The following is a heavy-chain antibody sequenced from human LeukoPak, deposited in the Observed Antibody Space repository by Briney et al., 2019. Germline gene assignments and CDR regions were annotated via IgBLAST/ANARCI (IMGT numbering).Heavy chain of an antibody. J-gene: IGHJ4*02. D-gene: IGHD5-18*01. CDR1: GGSINSSGYY. CDR2: IYYTGSS. V-gene: IGHV4-39*07. CDR3: AREKKDVDTAMVAFDY. Sequence: SETLSLTCNVAGGSINSSGYYWGWIRQPPGKGLEWIGNIYYTGSSYYNPSLKSRVTISVDTSKNQFSLKLSSVTAADTAVYYCAREKKDVDTAMVAFDYWGQGTLVTVSS.